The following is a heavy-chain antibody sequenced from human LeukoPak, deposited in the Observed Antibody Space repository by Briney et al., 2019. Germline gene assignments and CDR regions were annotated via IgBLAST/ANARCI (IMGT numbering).Heavy chain of an antibody. Sequence: GGSLRLSCAASGFTFSTYSMNWVRQAPGKGLEWVSSISSSSYIQYADSVKGRFTISRDNAKNTLFLQLNSLRAEDTAVYYCARAADYYVSSGYYHWGQGTLVTVSS. CDR1: GFTFSTYS. CDR3: ARAADYYVSSGYYH. V-gene: IGHV3-21*01. J-gene: IGHJ5*02. D-gene: IGHD3-22*01. CDR2: ISSSSYI.